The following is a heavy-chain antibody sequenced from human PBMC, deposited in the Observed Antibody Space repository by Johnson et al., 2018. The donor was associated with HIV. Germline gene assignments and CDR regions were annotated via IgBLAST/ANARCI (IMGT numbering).Heavy chain of an antibody. Sequence: VQLVESGGGLIQPGGSLRLSCAASGFTFDDYAMHWVRQAPGKGLEWVSLISWDGGSTYYADSVKGRFTISRDNSKNSLYLQMNSLRAEDTAVYYCTTDRATYDAFDIWGQGTMVTVSS. CDR1: GFTFDDYA. CDR3: TTDRATYDAFDI. V-gene: IGHV3-43D*03. D-gene: IGHD1-26*01. J-gene: IGHJ3*02. CDR2: ISWDGGST.